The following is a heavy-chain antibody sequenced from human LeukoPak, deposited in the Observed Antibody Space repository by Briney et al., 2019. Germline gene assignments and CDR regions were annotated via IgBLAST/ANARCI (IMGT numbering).Heavy chain of an antibody. J-gene: IGHJ4*02. Sequence: ASVKVSCKASGYTFSNYGISWVRQAPGQGLEWVGWIRGDNGNTNYAQKLQGRVTMTTDTSTSTAYMELRSLGSDETAVYYCTRVDLLTGYYFFDYWGQGTLVTVSS. CDR3: TRVDLLTGYYFFDY. CDR1: GYTFSNYG. CDR2: IRGDNGNT. D-gene: IGHD3-9*01. V-gene: IGHV1-18*01.